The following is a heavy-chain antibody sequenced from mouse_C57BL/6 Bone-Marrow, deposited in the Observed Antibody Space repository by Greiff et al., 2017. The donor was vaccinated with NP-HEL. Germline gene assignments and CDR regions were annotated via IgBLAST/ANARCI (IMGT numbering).Heavy chain of an antibody. D-gene: IGHD2-4*01. V-gene: IGHV1-50*01. CDR2: IEPSDSYT. CDR1: GYTFTSYW. J-gene: IGHJ4*01. Sequence: VQLQQPGAELVKPGASVKLSCKASGYTFTSYWMQWVKQRPGQGLEWIGEIEPSDSYTNYNQKFKGKATLTVDTSSSTAYMQLSSLTSEDSAVYYCARSYYDSPYYAMDYWGQGTSVTVSS. CDR3: ARSYYDSPYYAMDY.